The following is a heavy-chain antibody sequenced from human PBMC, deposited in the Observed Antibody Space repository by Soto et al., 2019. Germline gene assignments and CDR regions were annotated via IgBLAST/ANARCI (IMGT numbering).Heavy chain of an antibody. J-gene: IGHJ5*02. V-gene: IGHV3-21*01. D-gene: IGHD6-13*01. CDR1: GFTFSSYS. CDR3: ARMGMAAAGNLGTFRFDP. CDR2: ISSSSSYI. Sequence: GGSLRLSCAASGFTFSSYSMNWVRQAPGKGLEWVSSISSSSSYIYYADSVKGRFTISRDNAKNSLYLRMNSLRAEDTAVYYCARMGMAAAGNLGTFRFDPWGQGTLVTVSS.